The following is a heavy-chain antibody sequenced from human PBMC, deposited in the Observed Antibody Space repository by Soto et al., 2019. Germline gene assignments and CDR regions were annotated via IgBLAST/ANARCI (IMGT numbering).Heavy chain of an antibody. Sequence: GGSLRLSCAASGFTFSSYWMSWVRQAPGKXLEWVANIKQDGSEKYYVDSVKGRFTISRDNAKNSLYLQMNSLRAEDTAVYYCARLGYCSGGSCYVHYYYGMDVWGQGTTVTVSS. CDR2: IKQDGSEK. J-gene: IGHJ6*02. D-gene: IGHD2-15*01. V-gene: IGHV3-7*03. CDR1: GFTFSSYW. CDR3: ARLGYCSGGSCYVHYYYGMDV.